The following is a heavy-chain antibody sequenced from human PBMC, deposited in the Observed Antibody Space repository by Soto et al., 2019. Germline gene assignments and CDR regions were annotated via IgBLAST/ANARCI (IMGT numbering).Heavy chain of an antibody. D-gene: IGHD2-15*01. CDR2: RYYSEST. CDR1: GSSITTGGYY. CDR3: ARTKCSGGSCFSWSLDY. Sequence: SETLSLTCTVSGSSITTGGYYWSWIRQLPGKGLEWIGHRYYSESTYYNPSLKSRVSISLDTSKNQFSLKLSFVTAADTAMYYCARTKCSGGSCFSWSLDYWGQGTPVTV. V-gene: IGHV4-31*03. J-gene: IGHJ4*02.